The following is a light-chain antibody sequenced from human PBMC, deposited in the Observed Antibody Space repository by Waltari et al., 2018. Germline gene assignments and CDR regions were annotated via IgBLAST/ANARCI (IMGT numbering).Light chain of an antibody. CDR1: QSITSSY. V-gene: IGKV3-20*01. CDR3: HQYGSP. J-gene: IGKJ1*01. Sequence: DIVLTQSPGPLSLSPGERATLSCRASQSITSSYLAWYQQKPGQSPRLLIYDASSRATGIPDRFSGSWSATDFTLTISRLEPEDFAVYYCHQYGSPFGQGTKVEIK. CDR2: DAS.